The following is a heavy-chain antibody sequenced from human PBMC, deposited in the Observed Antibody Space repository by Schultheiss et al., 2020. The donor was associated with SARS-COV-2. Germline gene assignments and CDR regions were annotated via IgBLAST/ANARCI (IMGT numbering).Heavy chain of an antibody. Sequence: SQTLSLTCSVSGGSIASSRYYWNWIRRPAGKGLEWIGRIYTSGSTNYNPSLKSRVTISVDTSKNQFSLKLSSVTAADTAVYYCAREYSSGWYKGWFDPWGQGTLVTVSS. CDR2: IYTSGST. CDR3: AREYSSGWYKGWFDP. J-gene: IGHJ5*02. V-gene: IGHV4-61*02. D-gene: IGHD6-19*01. CDR1: GGSIASSRYY.